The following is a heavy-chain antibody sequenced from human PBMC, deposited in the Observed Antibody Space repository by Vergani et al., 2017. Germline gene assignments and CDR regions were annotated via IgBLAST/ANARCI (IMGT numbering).Heavy chain of an antibody. D-gene: IGHD2-8*01. J-gene: IGHJ4*02. CDR1: GFTFSSYA. CDR2: ISYVGSNK. V-gene: IGHV3-30*04. Sequence: QVQLVESGGGVVQPGRSLRLSCAASGFTFSSYAMHWVRQAPGKGLEWVAVISYVGSNKYYADSGKGRFTISRDNSKDTLYLQMNSLRAEDTAVYYCAKDSLMVLPYWGQGTLVTVSS. CDR3: AKDSLMVLPY.